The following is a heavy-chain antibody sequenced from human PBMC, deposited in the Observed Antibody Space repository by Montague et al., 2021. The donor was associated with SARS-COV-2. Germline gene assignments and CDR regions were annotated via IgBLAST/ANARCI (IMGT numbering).Heavy chain of an antibody. CDR3: ARTGLGDYDILTGYTVNAFDI. CDR2: IYYSGST. V-gene: IGHV4-59*01. CDR1: GGSISSYY. D-gene: IGHD3-9*01. Sequence: SETLSLTCTVSGGSISSYYWSWIRQPPGKGLGWIGYIYYSGSTNXNPSLKSRVTISVDTSKNQFSLKLSSVTAADTAVYYCARTGLGDYDILTGYTVNAFDIWGQGTMVTVSS. J-gene: IGHJ3*02.